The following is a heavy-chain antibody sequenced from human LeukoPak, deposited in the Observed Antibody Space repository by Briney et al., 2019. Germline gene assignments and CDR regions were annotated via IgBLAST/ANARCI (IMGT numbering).Heavy chain of an antibody. CDR2: IIPIFGTA. V-gene: IGHV1-69*05. J-gene: IGHJ6*03. CDR3: GLFGPGDYYYYMDV. Sequence: GASVKLSCKASGGTFSSYAISWMRQAPGQGLEGMGGIIPIFGTANYAQKFQGRVTITTDESTSTAYMELSSLRSEDTAVYYCGLFGPGDYYYYMDVWGKGTTVTVSS. CDR1: GGTFSSYA. D-gene: IGHD3-16*01.